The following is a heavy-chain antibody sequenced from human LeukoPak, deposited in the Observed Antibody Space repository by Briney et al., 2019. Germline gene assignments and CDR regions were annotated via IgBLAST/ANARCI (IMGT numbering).Heavy chain of an antibody. D-gene: IGHD5-12*01. CDR1: GFTFSSYG. V-gene: IGHV3-33*03. Sequence: PGRSLRLSCAASGFTFSSYGMHWVRQAPGKGLEWVAVIWYDGSNKYYADSVKGRFTISRDNSKNSLFLHMSGLRAEDTALYYCATQNPPGSGYYDTYNWFDPWGQGTLVTVAS. J-gene: IGHJ5*02. CDR2: IWYDGSNK. CDR3: ATQNPPGSGYYDTYNWFDP.